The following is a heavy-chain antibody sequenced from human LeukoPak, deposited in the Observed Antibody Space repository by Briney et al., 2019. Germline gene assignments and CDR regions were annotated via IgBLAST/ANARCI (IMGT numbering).Heavy chain of an antibody. J-gene: IGHJ2*01. CDR3: AREIPSRYFDL. CDR1: GGSFSGYY. D-gene: IGHD2-2*01. V-gene: IGHV4-34*01. Sequence: SETLSLTCAVYGGSFSGYYWSWIRQPPGKGLEWIGDVNHSGSTNYNPSLKSRVTISVDTSKNQFSLKLSSVTAADTAVYYCAREIPSRYFDLWGRGTRVTVSS. CDR2: VNHSGST.